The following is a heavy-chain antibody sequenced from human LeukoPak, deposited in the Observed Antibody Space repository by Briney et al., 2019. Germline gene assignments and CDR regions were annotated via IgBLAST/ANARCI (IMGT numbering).Heavy chain of an antibody. D-gene: IGHD2-15*01. CDR1: GGSISGFY. CDR3: ARHVICGGGNCYGAALDY. J-gene: IGHJ4*02. CDR2: IHVSGTT. Sequence: SETLSHTRTLSGGSISGFYWSWIRQPPGKGLEWLGYIHVSGTTSYSPSLKSRVTISVDSSKNHFSLKLTSVTAADAAVYYCARHVICGGGNCYGAALDYWGQGTLVTVSS. V-gene: IGHV4-59*08.